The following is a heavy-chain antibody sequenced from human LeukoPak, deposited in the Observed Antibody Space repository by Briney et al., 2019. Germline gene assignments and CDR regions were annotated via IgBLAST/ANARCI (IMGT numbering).Heavy chain of an antibody. CDR2: ISGSGATT. J-gene: IGHJ4*02. CDR1: GFTFSHYT. Sequence: PGGPLTLSCAASGFTFSHYTLSWVRQAPGKGLEWVSLISGSGATTYYADSVKGRFTISRDNSKNTLYMQMTSLGAEDTAVYYCAKDHIWNGIAIYGVTEDWGQGTLVTVSS. D-gene: IGHD3-3*01. CDR3: AKDHIWNGIAIYGVTED. V-gene: IGHV3-23*01.